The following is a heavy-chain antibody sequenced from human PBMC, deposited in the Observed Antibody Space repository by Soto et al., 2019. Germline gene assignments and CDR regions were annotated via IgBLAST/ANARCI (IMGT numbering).Heavy chain of an antibody. CDR1: GFTFSSYS. J-gene: IGHJ6*03. V-gene: IGHV3-48*01. Sequence: GGSLRLSCAASGFTFSSYSMNWVRQAPGKGLEWVSYISSSSSTIYYADSVKGRFTISRDNAKNSLYLQMNSLRAEDTAVYYCARELGDYGPRYYYYYMDVWGKGTTVTVSS. CDR2: ISSSSSTI. CDR3: ARELGDYGPRYYYYYMDV. D-gene: IGHD4-17*01.